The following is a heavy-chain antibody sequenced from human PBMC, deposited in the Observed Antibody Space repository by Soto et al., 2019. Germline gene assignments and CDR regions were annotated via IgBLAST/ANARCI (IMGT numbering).Heavy chain of an antibody. Sequence: EVQLVQSGAEVKKPGESLKISCKGSGYSFSNYWIAWVRQMPGKGLEWMGIIFPADSDTKYSPSFQGQVTISADKSISTAYLQWSSLKASDTAMYYCASSVVVPSTMNYFDYWGQGFLVTVSS. CDR2: IFPADSDT. J-gene: IGHJ4*02. D-gene: IGHD2-15*01. CDR1: GYSFSNYW. V-gene: IGHV5-51*01. CDR3: ASSVVVPSTMNYFDY.